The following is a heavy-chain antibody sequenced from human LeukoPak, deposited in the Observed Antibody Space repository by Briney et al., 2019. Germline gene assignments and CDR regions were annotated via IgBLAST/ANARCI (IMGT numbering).Heavy chain of an antibody. J-gene: IGHJ6*02. CDR1: GYTLTSYG. CDR2: ISAYNGNT. D-gene: IGHD3-22*01. V-gene: IGHV1-18*01. Sequence: ASVKVSCKASGYTLTSYGISWVRQAPGQGLEWMGWISAYNGNTNYAQKLQGRVTMTTDTSTSTAYMELRSLRSDDTAVYYCARIFRDYYDSSGVGYYYYGMDVWGQGTTVTVSS. CDR3: ARIFRDYYDSSGVGYYYYGMDV.